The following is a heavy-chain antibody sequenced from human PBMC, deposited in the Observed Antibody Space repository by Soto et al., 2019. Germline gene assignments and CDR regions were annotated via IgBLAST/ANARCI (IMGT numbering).Heavy chain of an antibody. J-gene: IGHJ6*03. CDR3: ARGNVRSRTLNYYYYMDV. V-gene: IGHV3-11*01. CDR2: ISSSGSTI. D-gene: IGHD2-2*01. CDR1: GFTFSGYY. Sequence: QVQLVESGGGLVKPGGSLRLSCAASGFTFSGYYMSWIRQAPGKGLEWVSYISSSGSTIYYADSVKGRFTISRDNAKNSLYLQMNSLRAEDAAVYYCARGNVRSRTLNYYYYMDVWGKGTTVTVSS.